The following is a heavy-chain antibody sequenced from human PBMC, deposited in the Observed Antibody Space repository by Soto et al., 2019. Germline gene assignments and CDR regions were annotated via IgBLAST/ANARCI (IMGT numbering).Heavy chain of an antibody. D-gene: IGHD6-19*01. V-gene: IGHV3-30-3*01. CDR3: ARSPGWPYYFDY. CDR2: ISSDGSNK. J-gene: IGHJ4*02. Sequence: QVQLVESGGGVVQPGRSLRLSCAASGFTFNSNYAIHWVRQAPGKGLEGVALISSDGSNKYYADSVKGRFTISRHNSKNTLYLQMNSLRAEDTAVYYCARSPGWPYYFDYWGQGTLVTVSS. CDR1: GFTFNSNYA.